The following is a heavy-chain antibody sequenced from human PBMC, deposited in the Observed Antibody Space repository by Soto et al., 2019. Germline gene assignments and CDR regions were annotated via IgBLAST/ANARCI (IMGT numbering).Heavy chain of an antibody. V-gene: IGHV1-18*01. J-gene: IGHJ4*02. CDR1: GYTFTNYG. CDR2: ISTSKGDT. CDR3: ATRSPAFDF. Sequence: ASVKVSCKTSGYTFTNYGVAWVRQAPGQGLEWMGWISTSKGDTTYAQKFQGRVTMTTDTSTSTAYMELRSLRSDDTAVYYCATRSPAFDFWGQGTLVTVSS.